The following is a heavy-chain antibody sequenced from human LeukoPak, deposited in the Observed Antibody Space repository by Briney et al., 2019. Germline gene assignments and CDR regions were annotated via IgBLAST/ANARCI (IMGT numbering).Heavy chain of an antibody. CDR1: GFTFSNAW. Sequence: KPGGSLRLSCAASGFTFSNAWMSWVRQAPGKGLEWVGRIKSKTDGGTTDYAAPVKGRFTISRDDSKNTLYLQMNSLKTEDTAVYYCTTDHTHPSHPEIAAARNDAFDIWGQGTMVTVSS. V-gene: IGHV3-15*01. J-gene: IGHJ3*02. D-gene: IGHD6-13*01. CDR2: IKSKTDGGTT. CDR3: TTDHTHPSHPEIAAARNDAFDI.